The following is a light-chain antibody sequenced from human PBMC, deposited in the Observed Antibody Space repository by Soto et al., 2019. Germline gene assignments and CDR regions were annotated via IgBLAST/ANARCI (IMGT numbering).Light chain of an antibody. CDR3: SSYAASNNFYFV. CDR1: SSDDGGYNY. Sequence: QSAVTQPPSASGSPGQSVTISCTGTSSDDGGYNYVSWYQQYPGRAPKLMIYEVTKRPSGVPDRFSGSKSGNTASLTVSGLQAEDEADYYCSSYAASNNFYFVFGGGTKLTVL. V-gene: IGLV2-8*01. CDR2: EVT. J-gene: IGLJ3*02.